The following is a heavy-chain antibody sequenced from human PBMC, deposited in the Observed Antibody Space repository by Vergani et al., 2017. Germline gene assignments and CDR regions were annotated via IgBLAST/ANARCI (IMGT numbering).Heavy chain of an antibody. V-gene: IGHV1-24*01. CDR3: ATVGGAEYSSSSFFDY. CDR1: GYTLTELS. J-gene: IGHJ4*02. CDR2: FDPEDGET. D-gene: IGHD6-6*01. Sequence: QVQLVQSGAEVKKPGASVKVSCKVSGYTLTELSMHWVRQAPGKGLEWMGGFDPEDGETIYAQKFQGRVTMTEDTSTDTAYMELSSLCSEDTAVYYCATVGGAEYSSSSFFDYWGQGTLVTVSS.